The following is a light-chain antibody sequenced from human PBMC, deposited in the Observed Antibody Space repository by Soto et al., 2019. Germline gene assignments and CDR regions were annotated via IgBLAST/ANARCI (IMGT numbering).Light chain of an antibody. V-gene: IGLV2-14*03. Sequence: QSALTPPASVYGAPGQSIAISCTGTSSDVGGYNYVSWYQHHPGKAPKLMVYDVSNRPSGVSNRFSGSKSGNTASLTISGLQAEDEADYYCSSYTSSSTYVFGTGTKVTVL. CDR1: SSDVGGYNY. CDR3: SSYTSSSTYV. J-gene: IGLJ1*01. CDR2: DVS.